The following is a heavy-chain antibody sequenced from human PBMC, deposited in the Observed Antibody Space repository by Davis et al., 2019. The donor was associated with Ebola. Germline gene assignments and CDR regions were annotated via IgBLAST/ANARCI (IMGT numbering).Heavy chain of an antibody. CDR3: ARDEAVVTPRSGFDY. V-gene: IGHV3-64*01. CDR2: ISSNGRST. CDR1: GFTFSTYD. J-gene: IGHJ4*02. D-gene: IGHD5-18*01. Sequence: GESLKISCAASGFTFSTYDMHWVRQAQGKGLEYVSSISSNGRSTYYANSVKGRFTISRDNSKNTLYLQMGSLRAEDMAVYFCARDEAVVTPRSGFDYWGQGTLVTVSS.